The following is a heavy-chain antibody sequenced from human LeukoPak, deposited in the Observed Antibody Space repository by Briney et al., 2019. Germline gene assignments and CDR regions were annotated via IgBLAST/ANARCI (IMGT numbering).Heavy chain of an antibody. Sequence: SETLSLTCTVSGGSISSYYWSWIRQPPGKGLEWIGYIYYSGSTNYNPSLKSRVTISVDTSKNQISLKLSSVTAADTAVYYCARAEVVVVPAATSFGWFDPWGQGTLVTVSS. D-gene: IGHD2-2*01. V-gene: IGHV4-59*01. J-gene: IGHJ5*02. CDR1: GGSISSYY. CDR3: ARAEVVVVPAATSFGWFDP. CDR2: IYYSGST.